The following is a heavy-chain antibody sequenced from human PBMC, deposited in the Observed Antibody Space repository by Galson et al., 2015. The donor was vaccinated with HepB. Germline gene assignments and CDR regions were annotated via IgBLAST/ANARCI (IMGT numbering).Heavy chain of an antibody. J-gene: IGHJ5*02. CDR2: IKSKTDGGTT. CDR1: GFTFSNAR. D-gene: IGHD3-22*01. Sequence: SLRLSCAASGFTFSNARMNWVRQAPGKGLEWVGRIKSKTDGGTTDYAAPVKGRFTISRDDSKNTLYLQMNSLKTEDTAVYYCTTDHEITMIVLFDPWGQGTLVTVSS. CDR3: TTDHEITMIVLFDP. V-gene: IGHV3-15*07.